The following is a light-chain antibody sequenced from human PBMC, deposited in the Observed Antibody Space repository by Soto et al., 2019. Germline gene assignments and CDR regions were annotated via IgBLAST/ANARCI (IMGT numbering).Light chain of an antibody. CDR2: SAS. CDR1: PGIRSY. CDR3: QQHNNYPFT. V-gene: IGKV1-9*01. Sequence: DIQLTQSPSILSASVGDRVTITCRASPGIRSYLDWYRQKPGQAPDLLFFSASTLESGVPSRFSGTGSESEFNLTISSLQPADSAHYYGQQHNNYPFTFGPGTKVDIK. J-gene: IGKJ3*01.